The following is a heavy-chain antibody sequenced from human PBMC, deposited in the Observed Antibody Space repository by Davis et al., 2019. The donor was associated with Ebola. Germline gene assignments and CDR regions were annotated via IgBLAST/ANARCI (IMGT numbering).Heavy chain of an antibody. Sequence: PGGSLRLSCAASGFTFSSYWMHWVRQAPGKGLVWVSRINSDGSSTSYADSVKGRFTISRDNARNTLYLQMNSLRAEDTAVYYCAIWQQLEAGDYWGQGTLVTVSS. D-gene: IGHD6-13*01. J-gene: IGHJ4*02. CDR2: INSDGSST. CDR3: AIWQQLEAGDY. V-gene: IGHV3-74*01. CDR1: GFTFSSYW.